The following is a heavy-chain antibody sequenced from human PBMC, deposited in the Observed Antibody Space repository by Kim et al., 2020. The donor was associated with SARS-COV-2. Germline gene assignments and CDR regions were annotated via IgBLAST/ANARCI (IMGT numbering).Heavy chain of an antibody. D-gene: IGHD3-10*01. CDR3: ARVRDGYFDY. Sequence: SETLSLTCTVSGGSISGYYWSWIRQPPGKGLEWIGYIYYSGSTNYNPSLKSRVTISESTSKNNFTLNLSSVTAADTAIYYCARVRDGYFDYWGQGTLVTVSS. CDR1: GGSISGYY. CDR2: IYYSGST. V-gene: IGHV4-59*13. J-gene: IGHJ4*02.